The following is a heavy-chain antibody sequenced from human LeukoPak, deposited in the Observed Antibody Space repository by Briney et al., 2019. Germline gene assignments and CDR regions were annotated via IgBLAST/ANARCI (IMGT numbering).Heavy chain of an antibody. Sequence: SETLSLTCAIYGGSFSGHYWSWIRQSPGKGLEWIAEIHYSEATNYNPSLKSRVTISGDTSKNQVFLRVTSVTAADTALYYCARGILFDYYFDSWGQGTLVTVSS. D-gene: IGHD3-9*01. J-gene: IGHJ4*02. V-gene: IGHV4-34*01. CDR3: ARGILFDYYFDS. CDR1: GGSFSGHY. CDR2: IHYSEAT.